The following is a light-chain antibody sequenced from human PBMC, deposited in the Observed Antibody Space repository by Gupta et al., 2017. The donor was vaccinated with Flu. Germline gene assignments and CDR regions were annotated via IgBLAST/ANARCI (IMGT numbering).Light chain of an antibody. J-gene: IGLJ1*01. Sequence: QSVLTQPPSVSGAHGQRVTISCAGCRSDIVVGYDVYWYQQLPGTAPKLLMYDNNKRPSGVPDRFSGSKSATSASLAITGLQAEDEADYYCQSYDYTLSGYVFGTGTKVTVL. CDR3: QSYDYTLSGYV. CDR1: RSDIVVGYD. V-gene: IGLV1-40*01. CDR2: DNN.